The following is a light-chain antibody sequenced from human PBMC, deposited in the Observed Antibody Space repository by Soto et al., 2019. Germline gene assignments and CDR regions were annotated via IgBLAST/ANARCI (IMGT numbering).Light chain of an antibody. V-gene: IGKV3-15*01. CDR2: GAS. CDR1: QSVSSN. Sequence: EVLMSKSAATLSESPGERATLSCKASQSVSSNLAWYQQRPGQAPRRLIYGASTRATGIPARFSGSGSGTEFTLTISSLQSEDFAVYYCQQYSNWPLTFGQGSKVAIK. J-gene: IGKJ1*01. CDR3: QQYSNWPLT.